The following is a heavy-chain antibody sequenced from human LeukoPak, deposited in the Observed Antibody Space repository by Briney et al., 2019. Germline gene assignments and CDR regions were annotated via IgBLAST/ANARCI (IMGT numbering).Heavy chain of an antibody. V-gene: IGHV3-15*01. CDR1: GFTFSNAW. CDR2: IKSKTDGGTT. J-gene: IGHJ4*02. CDR3: TTFLRIAAAGPFDY. Sequence: GGSLRLSCAASGFTFSNAWMSWVRQAPGKGLEWVGRIKSKTDGGTTDYAAPVKGRFTISRDDTKNTLYLQMNSLKTEDTAVYYCTTFLRIAAAGPFDYWGQGTLVTVSS. D-gene: IGHD6-13*01.